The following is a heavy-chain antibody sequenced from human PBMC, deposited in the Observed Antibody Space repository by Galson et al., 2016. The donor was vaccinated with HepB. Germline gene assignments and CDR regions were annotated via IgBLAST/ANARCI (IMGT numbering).Heavy chain of an antibody. CDR1: GFIFSSYT. CDR3: ARDHDWSFDY. Sequence: SLRLSCAASGFIFSSYTMNWVRQAPGKGLEWVSFINPSSSPTYYADSVKGRFTFSRDNAKNSVYLQMNDLRDEDTAVYFCARDHDWSFDYWGQGILVTVSS. V-gene: IGHV3-48*02. D-gene: IGHD3-9*01. CDR2: INPSSSPT. J-gene: IGHJ4*02.